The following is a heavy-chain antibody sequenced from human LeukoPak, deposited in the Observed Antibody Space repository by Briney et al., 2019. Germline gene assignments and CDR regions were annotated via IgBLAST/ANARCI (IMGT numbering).Heavy chain of an antibody. CDR3: ASVILDDWFRVAY. CDR1: GGSISSYY. D-gene: IGHD3-9*01. J-gene: IGHJ4*02. CDR2: IYYSGRT. Sequence: PSETLSLTCIVSGGSISSYYWSWIRQPPGKGLEWIGYIYYSGRTNYNPSLRSRVTISVDTSKHEFSLKLSSVTAADTAVYYCASVILDDWFRVAYWGQGTLVTVSS. V-gene: IGHV4-59*01.